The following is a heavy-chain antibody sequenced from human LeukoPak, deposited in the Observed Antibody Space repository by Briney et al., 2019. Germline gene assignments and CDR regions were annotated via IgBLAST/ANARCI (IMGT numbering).Heavy chain of an antibody. D-gene: IGHD3-3*01. CDR3: ARSGFLEWLFRYYYYGMDV. V-gene: IGHV1-46*02. Sequence: ASVKVSCKAFGYTFNSYYMHWVRQAPGQGLEWMGIINPSGGSTSYAQKFQSRVTMTRDTSTSTVYMELSSLRSEDTAVYYCARSGFLEWLFRYYYYGMDVWGQGTTVTVSS. CDR1: GYTFNSYY. J-gene: IGHJ6*02. CDR2: INPSGGST.